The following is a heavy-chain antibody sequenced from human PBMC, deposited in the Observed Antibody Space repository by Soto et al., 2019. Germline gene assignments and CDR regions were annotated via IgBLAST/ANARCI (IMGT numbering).Heavy chain of an antibody. CDR1: GYAFTSYA. V-gene: IGHV1-3*01. CDR2: INAGNGNT. J-gene: IGHJ5*02. CDR3: ARVNTSGYHNCFDP. Sequence: ASVAVCCTASGYAFTSYAMHWVRQAPGQRLEWMGWINAGNGNTKYSQKLQGRVTMTTDTSTSTAYMELRSLRSDDTAVYYCARVNTSGYHNCFDPWGQGTLVTVSS. D-gene: IGHD3-22*01.